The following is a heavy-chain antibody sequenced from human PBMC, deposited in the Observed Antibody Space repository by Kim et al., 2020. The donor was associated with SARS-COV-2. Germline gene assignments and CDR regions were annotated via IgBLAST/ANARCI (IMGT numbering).Heavy chain of an antibody. D-gene: IGHD3-22*01. CDR2: IYSGGSST. J-gene: IGHJ4*02. CDR1: GFTFSSYA. V-gene: IGHV3-23*03. CDR3: AKVDSSGYYYEDY. Sequence: GGSMRLSCAASGFTFSSYAMSWVRQAPGKGLEWVSVIYSGGSSTYYADSVKGRFTISRDNSKNTLYLQMNSLRAEDTAVYYCAKVDSSGYYYEDYWGQGTLVTVSS.